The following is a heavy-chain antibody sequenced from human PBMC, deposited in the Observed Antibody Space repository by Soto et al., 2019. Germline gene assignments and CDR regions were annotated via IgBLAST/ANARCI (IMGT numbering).Heavy chain of an antibody. CDR2: IWYDGSNK. V-gene: IGHV3-33*01. Sequence: QVQLVESGGGVVQPGRSLSLSCAASGFTFSSYGMHWVRQAPGKGLEWVAVIWYDGSNKYYADSVKGRLTISRDNSKNELYLKMNSLRAEGTAVYYCASDSEDFWSGLDYWGEGTLVIVSS. D-gene: IGHD3-3*01. CDR3: ASDSEDFWSGLDY. CDR1: GFTFSSYG. J-gene: IGHJ4*02.